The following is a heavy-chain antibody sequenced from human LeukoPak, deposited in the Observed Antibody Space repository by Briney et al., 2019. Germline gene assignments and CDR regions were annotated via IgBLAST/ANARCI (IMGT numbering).Heavy chain of an antibody. J-gene: IGHJ4*02. CDR2: IRGKANSYAT. Sequence: GGSLRLSCAASGFTFSSYWMSWVRQASGKGLEWVGRIRGKANSYATAYAASVKGRFTISRDDSKNTAYLQMNSLKTEDTAVYYCTKTRGDDSSGYYLFDYWGQGTLVTVSS. D-gene: IGHD3-22*01. CDR3: TKTRGDDSSGYYLFDY. CDR1: GFTFSSYW. V-gene: IGHV3-73*01.